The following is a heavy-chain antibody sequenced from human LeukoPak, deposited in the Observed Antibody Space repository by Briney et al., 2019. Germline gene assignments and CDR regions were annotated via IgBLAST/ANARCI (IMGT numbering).Heavy chain of an antibody. CDR1: GYTFTGYY. V-gene: IGHV1-46*01. Sequence: GASVKVSCKASGYTFTGYYMHWVRQAPGQGLEWMGIINPSGGSTSYAQKFQGRVTMTRGTSTGTVYMELSSLRSEDTAVYYCARAPYGSGSYEDAFDIWGQGTMVTVSS. CDR2: INPSGGST. CDR3: ARAPYGSGSYEDAFDI. D-gene: IGHD3-10*01. J-gene: IGHJ3*02.